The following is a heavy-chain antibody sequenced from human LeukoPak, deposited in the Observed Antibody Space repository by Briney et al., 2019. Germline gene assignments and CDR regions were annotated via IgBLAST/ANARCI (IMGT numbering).Heavy chain of an antibody. Sequence: SETLSLTCTVSGGSISSNYWSWIRQPPGKGLEWLGYMSYSGSTNYNPSLKSRVTIPVDSSKNQFSLNVSSVTAADTAVYYCARRACSGGSCPNDYWGQGTLVTVSA. D-gene: IGHD2-15*01. CDR2: MSYSGST. CDR3: ARRACSGGSCPNDY. V-gene: IGHV4-59*01. CDR1: GGSISSNY. J-gene: IGHJ4*02.